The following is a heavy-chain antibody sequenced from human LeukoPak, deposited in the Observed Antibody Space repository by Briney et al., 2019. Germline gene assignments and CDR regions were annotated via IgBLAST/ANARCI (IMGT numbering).Heavy chain of an antibody. J-gene: IGHJ1*01. CDR1: GGSIGSGDYY. D-gene: IGHD3-16*01. Sequence: SETLSLTCTVSGGSIGSGDYYWSWIRQPPGKGLEWIGYIYYSGSTYYNPSLKSRVTISVDTSKNQFSLKLSSVTAADTAVYYCARVRGALYRGYFQHWGQGTLVTVSS. CDR2: IYYSGST. V-gene: IGHV4-30-4*01. CDR3: ARVRGALYRGYFQH.